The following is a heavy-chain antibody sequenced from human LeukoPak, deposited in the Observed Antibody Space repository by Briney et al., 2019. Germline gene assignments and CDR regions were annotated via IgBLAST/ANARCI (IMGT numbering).Heavy chain of an antibody. CDR2: ISGSGGST. J-gene: IGHJ3*02. CDR1: GFTFSSYA. V-gene: IGHV3-23*01. D-gene: IGHD2-15*01. Sequence: GGSLRLSCAASGFTFSSYAMSWVRQAPGKGLEWVSGISGSGGSTYYADSVKGRFTISRDNSKNTLYLQMNSLKTEDTAVYYCTTDGSRVVAANAFDIWGQGTMVTVSS. CDR3: TTDGSRVVAANAFDI.